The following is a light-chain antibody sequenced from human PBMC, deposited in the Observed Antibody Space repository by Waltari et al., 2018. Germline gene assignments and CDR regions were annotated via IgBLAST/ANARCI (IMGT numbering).Light chain of an antibody. CDR2: GSS. J-gene: IGKJ2*01. V-gene: IGKV3-20*01. Sequence: EIVLTQSPGTLSLSPGERAILSCRASQSVSSNYLAWYQQRPGQAPRLLIHGSSSRATGIPDRFSGSGSGTDFTLTISRLEPGDFAVYYCQQYGRSWNTFGQGTKLEIK. CDR1: QSVSSNY. CDR3: QQYGRSWNT.